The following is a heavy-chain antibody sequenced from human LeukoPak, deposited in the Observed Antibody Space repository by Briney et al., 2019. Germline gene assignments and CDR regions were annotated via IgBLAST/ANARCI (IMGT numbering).Heavy chain of an antibody. CDR3: ARPTNYYDSSGYYYGTVDY. J-gene: IGHJ4*02. D-gene: IGHD3-22*01. V-gene: IGHV5-51*01. CDR2: IYPGDSDT. CDR1: GYSFTSYW. Sequence: GESLKISCKGSGYSFTSYWIGWVRQMPGKGLEWMGIIYPGDSDTRYSPSFQGQVTISADKPISTAYLQWSSLKASDTAMYYCARPTNYYDSSGYYYGTVDYWGQGTLVTVSS.